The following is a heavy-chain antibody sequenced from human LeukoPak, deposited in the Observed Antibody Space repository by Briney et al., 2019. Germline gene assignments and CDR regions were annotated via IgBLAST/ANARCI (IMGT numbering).Heavy chain of an antibody. Sequence: SETLSLTCAVCGVSISSDNWWTWVRQPPGKGLEWIGEIYHSGSTNYNPSLKSRVTISVDKSKNQFSLKLSSVTAADTAVYYCARVGSSSSPLWYYYYYGMDVWGQGTTVTVSS. CDR3: ARVGSSSSPLWYYYYYGMDV. CDR1: GVSISSDNW. J-gene: IGHJ6*02. D-gene: IGHD6-6*01. V-gene: IGHV4-4*02. CDR2: IYHSGST.